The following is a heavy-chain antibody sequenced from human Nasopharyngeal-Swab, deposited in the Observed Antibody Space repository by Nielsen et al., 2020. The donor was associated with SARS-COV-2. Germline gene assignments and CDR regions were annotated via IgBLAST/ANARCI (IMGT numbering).Heavy chain of an antibody. J-gene: IGHJ4*02. CDR3: ARHGDYDFWSGYPRTVPFDY. D-gene: IGHD3-3*01. V-gene: IGHV4-38-2*01. CDR1: GYSISSGYY. CDR2: IYHSGST. Sequence: LETLSLTCAVSGYSISSGYYWGWIRQPPGKGLEWIGSIYHSGSTYYNPSLKSRVTISVDTSKNQFSLKLSSVTAADTAVYYCARHGDYDFWSGYPRTVPFDYWGQGTLVTVSS.